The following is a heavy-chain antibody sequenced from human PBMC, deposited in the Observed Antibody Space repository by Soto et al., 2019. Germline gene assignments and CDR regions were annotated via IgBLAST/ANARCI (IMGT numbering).Heavy chain of an antibody. CDR2: INHSGST. Sequence: QVQLQQWGAGLLKPSETLSLTCAVYGGSFSGYYWSWIRQPPGKGLEWIGEINHSGSTNYNPSLKSRVIISVDTSKNQFSLKLSSVTAADTAVYYCAVTTVTTDWFDPWGQGTLVTVSS. J-gene: IGHJ5*02. CDR1: GGSFSGYY. CDR3: AVTTVTTDWFDP. V-gene: IGHV4-34*01. D-gene: IGHD4-17*01.